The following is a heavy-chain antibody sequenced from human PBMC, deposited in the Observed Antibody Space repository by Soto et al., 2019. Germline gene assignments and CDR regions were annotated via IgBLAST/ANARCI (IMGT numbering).Heavy chain of an antibody. CDR1: GYACRCCA. CDR3: GKGYAATHSPLGY. V-gene: IGHV3-23*01. CDR2: ISGSGDRA. Sequence: PGGDLRLSGPGAGYACRCCATNWVRQAPGKGPEWVSGISGSGDRAYHANSVKGRFTISRDNSKNTLYLQVNSLSAADTPVFYGGKGYAATHSPLGYWGQGPQVTVSS. D-gene: IGHD2-8*01. J-gene: IGHJ4*02.